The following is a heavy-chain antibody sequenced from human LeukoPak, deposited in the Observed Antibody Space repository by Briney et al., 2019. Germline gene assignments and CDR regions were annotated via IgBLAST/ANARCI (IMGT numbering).Heavy chain of an antibody. D-gene: IGHD3-10*01. CDR2: ISWNSGSI. V-gene: IGHV3-9*01. CDR1: GFTFYDYA. CDR3: AKGGQLWFGESSPDYFDY. J-gene: IGHJ4*02. Sequence: RRSLRLSCAASGFTFYDYAMHWVRQAPGKGLEWVSGISWNSGSIGYADSVKGRFTISRDNAKNSLYLQMNSLRAEDTALYYCAKGGQLWFGESSPDYFDYWGRGTLVTVSS.